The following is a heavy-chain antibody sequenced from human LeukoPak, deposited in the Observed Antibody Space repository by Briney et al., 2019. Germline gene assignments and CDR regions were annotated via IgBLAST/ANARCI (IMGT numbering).Heavy chain of an antibody. CDR2: IYPGDSDT. V-gene: IGHV5-51*01. CDR3: ARQSGGGSSWPNWFDP. CDR1: GYSFTSYW. Sequence: GESLQISFQGSGYSFTSYWIGWVRQMPGKGLEWMGIIYPGDSDTRYSPSFQGQVTISADKSISTAYLQWSSLKASDTAMYYCARQSGGGSSWPNWFDPWGQGTLVTVSS. J-gene: IGHJ5*02. D-gene: IGHD6-13*01.